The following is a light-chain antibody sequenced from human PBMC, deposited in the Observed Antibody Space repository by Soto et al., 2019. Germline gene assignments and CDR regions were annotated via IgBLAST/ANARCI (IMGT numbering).Light chain of an antibody. J-gene: IGLJ3*02. V-gene: IGLV2-14*01. CDR1: SSDVGGYKY. CDR3: CAFTSAGTWV. Sequence: QTVVTQPASVSGSPGQSITISCTGTSSDVGGYKYVSWYQQHPGKAPKLMIYEDTKRPSGVSSRFSGSKSGNMASLTISGLQAEDEGDYYCCAFTSAGTWVFGGGTKLTVL. CDR2: EDT.